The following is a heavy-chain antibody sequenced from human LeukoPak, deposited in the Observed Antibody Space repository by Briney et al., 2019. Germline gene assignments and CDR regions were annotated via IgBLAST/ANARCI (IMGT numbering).Heavy chain of an antibody. CDR1: GGSISSYY. D-gene: IGHD5-18*01. V-gene: IGHV4-59*01. Sequence: SETLSLTCTVSGGSISSYYWSWIRQPPGKGLEWIGYIYYSGSTNYNPSLKSRVTISLDTSKNQFSLKLSSVTAADTAVYYCAGERGYRYGVDYWGQGSLVTVSS. J-gene: IGHJ4*02. CDR2: IYYSGST. CDR3: AGERGYRYGVDY.